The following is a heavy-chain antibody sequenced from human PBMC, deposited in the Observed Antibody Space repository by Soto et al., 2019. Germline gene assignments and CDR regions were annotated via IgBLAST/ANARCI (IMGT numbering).Heavy chain of an antibody. D-gene: IGHD1-26*01. Sequence: GGSLRLSCAASGFTFSNAWMSWVRQAPGKGLEWVGRIKSKTDGGPTDYAAPVKGRFTISRDDSKNTLYLQMNSLKTEDTAVYYCTTGATVYDFDYWGQGTLVTVSS. J-gene: IGHJ4*02. CDR3: TTGATVYDFDY. CDR2: IKSKTDGGPT. CDR1: GFTFSNAW. V-gene: IGHV3-15*01.